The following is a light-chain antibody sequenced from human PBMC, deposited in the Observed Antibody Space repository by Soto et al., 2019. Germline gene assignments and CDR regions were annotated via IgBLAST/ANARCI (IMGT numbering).Light chain of an antibody. CDR2: GNS. J-gene: IGLJ1*01. Sequence: QSVLTQPPSVSVAPGQRVTISCTGSSSNIGAGYDVHWYQQLPGTAPKLLIYGNSNRPSGVPDRFSGSKSGTSASLAITGLQAGDEADYYCQSYDSSLSGLYVFGTGTKVTVL. CDR1: SSNIGAGYD. CDR3: QSYDSSLSGLYV. V-gene: IGLV1-40*01.